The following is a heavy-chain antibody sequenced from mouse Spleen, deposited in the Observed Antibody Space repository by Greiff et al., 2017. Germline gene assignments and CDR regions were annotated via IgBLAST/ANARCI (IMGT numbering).Heavy chain of an antibody. CDR2: INYDGSST. CDR3: ARANLFYWYFDV. Sequence: EVQVVESEGGLVQPGSSMKLSCTASGFTFSDYYMAWVRQVPEKGLEWVANINYDGSSTYYLDSLKSRFIISRDNAKNILYLQMSSLKSEDTATYYCARANLFYWYFDVWGAGTTVTVSS. V-gene: IGHV5-16*01. J-gene: IGHJ1*01. D-gene: IGHD4-1*01. CDR1: GFTFSDYY.